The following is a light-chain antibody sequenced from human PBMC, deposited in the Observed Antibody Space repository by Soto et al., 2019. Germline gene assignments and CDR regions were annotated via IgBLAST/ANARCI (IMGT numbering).Light chain of an antibody. J-gene: IGKJ4*02. CDR2: DAS. Sequence: EIVLTQSPATLSLSPGERATLSCRASQSVSSYLAWYQQKPGQAPRLLIYDASNRATGIPDRFSGSGTGTAFTLTIGSLVPEDFAVYYCQQRSNWPRLTFGGGTKVEIK. CDR3: QQRSNWPRLT. CDR1: QSVSSY. V-gene: IGKV3-11*01.